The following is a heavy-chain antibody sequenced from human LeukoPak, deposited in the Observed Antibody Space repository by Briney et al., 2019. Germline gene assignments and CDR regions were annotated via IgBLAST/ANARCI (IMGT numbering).Heavy chain of an antibody. CDR3: VRARVWLYFDS. V-gene: IGHV3-30*03. CDR1: GFTFNSYG. Sequence: PGGSLRLSCAASGFTFNSYGMHWVRQAPGKGLEWVTLISHDGNNKHYADSVKGRFSISRDNSKNTLYLQMTNLRVEDTAVYYCVRARVWLYFDSWGLGTPVTVSS. J-gene: IGHJ4*02. D-gene: IGHD5-12*01. CDR2: ISHDGNNK.